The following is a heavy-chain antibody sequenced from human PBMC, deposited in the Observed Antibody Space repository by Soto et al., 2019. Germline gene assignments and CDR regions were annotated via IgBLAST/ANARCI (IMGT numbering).Heavy chain of an antibody. CDR1: GYTFTSYG. D-gene: IGHD1-1*01. Sequence: ASVKVSCKASGYTFTSYGISWVRQAPGQGLEWMGWISACNGNTNYAQKLQGRVTMTTDTSTSTAYMELRSLRAEDTALYSCATGWTPLTTRYYGLDVWGQGTTVTVSS. J-gene: IGHJ6*02. CDR3: ATGWTPLTTRYYGLDV. CDR2: ISACNGNT. V-gene: IGHV1-18*01.